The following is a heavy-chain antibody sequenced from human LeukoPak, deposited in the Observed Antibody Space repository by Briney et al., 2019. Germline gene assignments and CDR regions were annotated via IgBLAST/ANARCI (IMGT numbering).Heavy chain of an antibody. CDR3: AKVAEVGATGYYYYMDV. Sequence: PGGSLRLSCAASGFTFSSYAMSWVRQAPGKGLEWVSAISGSGGSTYYADSVKGRFTISRDNSKNTLYLQMNSLRAEDTAVYYCAKVAEVGATGYYYYMDVWGEGTTVTISS. CDR1: GFTFSSYA. V-gene: IGHV3-23*01. CDR2: ISGSGGST. D-gene: IGHD1-26*01. J-gene: IGHJ6*03.